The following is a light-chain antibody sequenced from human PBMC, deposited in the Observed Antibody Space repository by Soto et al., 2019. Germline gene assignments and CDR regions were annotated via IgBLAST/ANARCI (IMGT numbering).Light chain of an antibody. CDR1: QSVSSSY. CDR3: QPYGSSLT. J-gene: IGKJ4*01. Sequence: EFVLTQSPGTLSLSPGERATLSCRASQSVSSSYLAWYEQKPGQAPRLLIYGASSRATGIPDRFSGRGSGTDFTLTISRVETEDFAVYYCQPYGSSLTFGGATKVEIK. V-gene: IGKV3-20*01. CDR2: GAS.